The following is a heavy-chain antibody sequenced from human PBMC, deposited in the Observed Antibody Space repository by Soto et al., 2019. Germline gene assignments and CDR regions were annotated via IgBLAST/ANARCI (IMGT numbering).Heavy chain of an antibody. CDR3: AKDARFDFWSGSPLNWFHP. Sequence: LRLSCAASGFTFSSYSMHWVRQAPGKGLEWVAVISYDGSNKYYADSVKGRFTISRDNSKNTLYLQMNSLRAEDTAVYYCAKDARFDFWSGSPLNWFHPSGPGALVTVYS. J-gene: IGHJ5*02. CDR1: GFTFSSYS. CDR2: ISYDGSNK. D-gene: IGHD3-3*01. V-gene: IGHV3-30*18.